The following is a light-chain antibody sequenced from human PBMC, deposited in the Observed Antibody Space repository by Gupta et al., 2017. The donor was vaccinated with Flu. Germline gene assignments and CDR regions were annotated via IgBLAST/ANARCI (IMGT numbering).Light chain of an antibody. V-gene: IGKV1-39*01. CDR2: AAS. J-gene: IGKJ5*01. Sequence: DIQMTQSPSSLSASVGDRVTITCRASHSISSYLNWYQQKPGKAPKLLIYAASSLQSGVPSRFSGSGSGTDFTLTISSLQPEDFATYYCQQSYSTPPITFGQGTRLEIK. CDR3: QQSYSTPPIT. CDR1: HSISSY.